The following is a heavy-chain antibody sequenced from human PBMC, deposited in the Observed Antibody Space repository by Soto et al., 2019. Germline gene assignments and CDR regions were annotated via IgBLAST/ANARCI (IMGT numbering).Heavy chain of an antibody. Sequence: PGGSLRLSCAASGFTFSNAWMSWVRQAPGKGLEWVGRIKSKTDGGTTDYAAPVKGRFTISRDDSKNTLYLQMNSLKTEDTAVYYCATDGRAYTHYLDYWGQGTLVTVSS. CDR2: IKSKTDGGTT. D-gene: IGHD1-26*01. J-gene: IGHJ4*02. CDR1: GFTFSNAW. CDR3: ATDGRAYTHYLDY. V-gene: IGHV3-15*01.